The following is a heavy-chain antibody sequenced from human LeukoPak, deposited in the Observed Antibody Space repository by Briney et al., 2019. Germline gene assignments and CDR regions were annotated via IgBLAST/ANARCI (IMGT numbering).Heavy chain of an antibody. CDR1: GFTFSSYW. CDR3: AKELSVACFDP. J-gene: IGHJ5*02. Sequence: GGSLRLSCAASGFTFSSYWMSWVRQAPGKGLEWVANIKQDGSEKYYVDSVKGRFTISRDNAKNSLYLQMNSLRAEDTAVYYCAKELSVACFDPWGQGTLVTVSS. V-gene: IGHV3-7*01. D-gene: IGHD2/OR15-2a*01. CDR2: IKQDGSEK.